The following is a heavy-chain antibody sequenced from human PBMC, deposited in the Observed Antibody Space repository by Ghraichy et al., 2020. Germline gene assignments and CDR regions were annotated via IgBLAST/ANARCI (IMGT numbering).Heavy chain of an antibody. CDR1: VGSFNGYY. V-gene: IGHV4-34*01. Sequence: SETLSLTFAVYVGSFNGYYWSWIRQPPGKGLEWIGEIHPTGTTNNSPSLKSRLTLLVDTSKNQFSLLLKSVTAADTAVYYCARRRQTWSAAEGDAFDIWSQGAMVTVSS. D-gene: IGHD5-18*01. CDR3: ARRRQTWSAAEGDAFDI. J-gene: IGHJ3*02. CDR2: IHPTGTT.